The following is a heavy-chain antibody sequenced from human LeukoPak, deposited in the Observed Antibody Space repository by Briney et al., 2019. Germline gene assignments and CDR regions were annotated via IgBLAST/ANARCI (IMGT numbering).Heavy chain of an antibody. CDR1: GFTFSNAW. D-gene: IGHD5-24*01. V-gene: IGHV3-15*01. Sequence: GGSLRLSCAASGFTFSNAWMSWVRQAPGKGLEWVGRIKSKTDGGTTDYAAPVKGRFTISRDDSKNTLYLQMNSLETEDTAVYYCTTEWGDGYCCDYWGQGTLVTVSS. CDR3: TTEWGDGYCCDY. J-gene: IGHJ4*02. CDR2: IKSKTDGGTT.